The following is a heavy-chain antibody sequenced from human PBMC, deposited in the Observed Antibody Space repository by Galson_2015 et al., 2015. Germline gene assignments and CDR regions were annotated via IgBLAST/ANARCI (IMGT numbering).Heavy chain of an antibody. J-gene: IGHJ6*02. CDR1: GGTFSSYA. V-gene: IGHV1-69*13. CDR3: ARTSRRILGGSGSLYYYYYGMDV. CDR2: IIPIFGTA. Sequence: SVKVSCKASGGTFSSYAISWVRQAPGQGLEWMGGIIPIFGTANYAQKFQGRVTITADESTSTAYMELSSLRSEDTAVYYCARTSRRILGGSGSLYYYYYGMDVWGQGTTVTVSS. D-gene: IGHD3-10*01.